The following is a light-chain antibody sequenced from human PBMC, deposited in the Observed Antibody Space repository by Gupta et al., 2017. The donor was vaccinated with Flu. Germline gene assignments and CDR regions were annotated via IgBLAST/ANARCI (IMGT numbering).Light chain of an antibody. CDR3: ATWHDSLSVV. V-gene: IGLV1-47*01. CDR2: RNN. Sequence: QRVTISCSGSSSKIGSNYVYWYQQLPGTAPKLLIYRNNQRPAGVPDRFSVSKSGTSASLAISGLRYEDEADYYCATWHDSLSVVSGEGTKLTVL. CDR1: SSKIGSNY. J-gene: IGLJ2*01.